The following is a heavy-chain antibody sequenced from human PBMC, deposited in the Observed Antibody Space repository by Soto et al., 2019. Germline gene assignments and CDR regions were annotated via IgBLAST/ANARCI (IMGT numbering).Heavy chain of an antibody. V-gene: IGHV4-30-2*01. D-gene: IGHD2-8*01. CDR3: ARGHDANND. CDR2: IYHSGST. Sequence: QVQLQESGSGLVKPSQTLSLTCAVSGGSITSGGYSGSWFRQPPGKGLEWIGYIYHSGSTYYNPSLKSRVTISMDTSKNQFSLKLNSVTAADTAVYYCARGHDANNDWGQGTLVTVSS. CDR1: GGSITSGGYS. J-gene: IGHJ4*02.